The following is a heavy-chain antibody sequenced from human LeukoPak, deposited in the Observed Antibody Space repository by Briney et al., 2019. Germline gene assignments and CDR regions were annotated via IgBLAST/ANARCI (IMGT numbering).Heavy chain of an antibody. CDR1: GFTFSSFW. V-gene: IGHV3-74*01. J-gene: IGHJ4*02. CDR3: ARSGTTRGHLDY. CDR2: IDSDGSSI. D-gene: IGHD4-17*01. Sequence: GGSLRLSCAASGFTFSSFWMHWVRQAPGKGLVWVSRIDSDGSSISYADSVKGRFTISRDNAKNTLYLQMNSLRAEDTALYYWARSGTTRGHLDYWGQGTLVTVSS.